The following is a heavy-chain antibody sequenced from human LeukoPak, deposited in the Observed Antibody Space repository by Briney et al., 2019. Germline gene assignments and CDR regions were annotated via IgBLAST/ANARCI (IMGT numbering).Heavy chain of an antibody. Sequence: PGGSLRLSCAASGLTFSNYWMHWVRQAPGKGLVWVSRIRTDGLETSYADSVKGRFTISRDNAKNSLYLQMNSLRAEDTALYYCAKGTYYYGSGSYPFDYWGQGTLVTVSS. J-gene: IGHJ4*02. CDR1: GLTFSNYW. D-gene: IGHD3-10*01. CDR2: IRTDGLET. V-gene: IGHV3-74*01. CDR3: AKGTYYYGSGSYPFDY.